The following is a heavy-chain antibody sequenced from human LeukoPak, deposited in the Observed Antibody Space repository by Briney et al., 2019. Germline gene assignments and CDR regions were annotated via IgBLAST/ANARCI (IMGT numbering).Heavy chain of an antibody. V-gene: IGHV4-39*07. Sequence: SETLSLTCTVSGGSISSSSYYWGWIRQPPGKGLEWIGSIYYSGSTYYNPSLKSRVTISVDTSKNQFSLKLSSVTAADTAVYYCASSLGIPGIAVAGTSIGSFDYWGQGTLVTVSS. CDR2: IYYSGST. J-gene: IGHJ4*02. CDR3: ASSLGIPGIAVAGTSIGSFDY. CDR1: GGSISSSSYY. D-gene: IGHD6-19*01.